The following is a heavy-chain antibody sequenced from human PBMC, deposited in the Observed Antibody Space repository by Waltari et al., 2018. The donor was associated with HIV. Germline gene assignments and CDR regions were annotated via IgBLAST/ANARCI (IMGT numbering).Heavy chain of an antibody. J-gene: IGHJ2*01. CDR3: AKYSGNPYWYFDL. CDR2: ISGSGGST. CDR1: GFTFSSYA. V-gene: IGHV3-23*01. Sequence: EVQLLESGGGLVQPGGSLRLSCAASGFTFSSYAMSWVRPAPGKGLEWVSAISGSGGSTYYADSVKGRFTISRDNSKNTLYLQMNSLRAEDTAVYYCAKYSGNPYWYFDLWGRGTLVTVSS. D-gene: IGHD2-15*01.